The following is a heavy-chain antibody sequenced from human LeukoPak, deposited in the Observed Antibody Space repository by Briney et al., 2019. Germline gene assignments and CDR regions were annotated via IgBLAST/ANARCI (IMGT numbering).Heavy chain of an antibody. CDR3: ARDGSDGDYFGDI. V-gene: IGHV1-18*04. CDR2: ISAYNGNT. J-gene: IGHJ3*02. Sequence: ASVKVSCKASGYTFTGYYMHWVRQAPGQGLEWMGWISAYNGNTNYAQKLQGRVTMTTDTSTSTAYMELRSLRSDDTAVYYCARDGSDGDYFGDIWGQGTMVTVSS. CDR1: GYTFTGYY. D-gene: IGHD4-17*01.